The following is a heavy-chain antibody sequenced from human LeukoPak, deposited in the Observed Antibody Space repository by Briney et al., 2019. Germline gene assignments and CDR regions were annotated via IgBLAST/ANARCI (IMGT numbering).Heavy chain of an antibody. CDR3: ARRAAGRCSGGSCYPSGPRNLYYYYYMDV. Sequence: SETLSLTCTVSGYSISSGYYWSWIRQPPGKGLEWIGEINHSGSTNYNPSLKSRVTISVDTSKNQFSLKLSSVTAADTAVYYCARRAAGRCSGGSCYPSGPRNLYYYYYMDVWGKGTTVTISS. D-gene: IGHD2-15*01. V-gene: IGHV4-38-2*02. CDR1: GYSISSGYY. J-gene: IGHJ6*03. CDR2: INHSGST.